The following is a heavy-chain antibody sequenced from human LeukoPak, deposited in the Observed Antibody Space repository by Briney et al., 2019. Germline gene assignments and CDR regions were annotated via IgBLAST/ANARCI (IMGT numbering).Heavy chain of an antibody. Sequence: GASVKVSCKVSGYTLSELSMHWVRQAPGKGLEWMGGFDPEDGETIYAQKFQGRVTMTEDTSTDTAYMELSSLRSEDTAVYYCATDFGSGWYVGYWGQGTLVTVSS. CDR2: FDPEDGET. D-gene: IGHD6-19*01. J-gene: IGHJ4*02. CDR1: GYTLSELS. V-gene: IGHV1-24*01. CDR3: ATDFGSGWYVGY.